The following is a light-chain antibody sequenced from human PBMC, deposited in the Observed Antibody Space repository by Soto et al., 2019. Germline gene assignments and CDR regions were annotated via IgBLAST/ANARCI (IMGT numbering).Light chain of an antibody. CDR1: QSVSSN. CDR2: AAS. Sequence: IVMTQSPSTHSVSAGERATLSCRSSQSVSSNLAWYQQTPGQAPRLLIYAASSRATGIPDRFSGSGSGTDFTLTISRLEPEDFAVYYCQQYGYLGTFGQGTKVDI. J-gene: IGKJ1*01. V-gene: IGKV3-20*01. CDR3: QQYGYLGT.